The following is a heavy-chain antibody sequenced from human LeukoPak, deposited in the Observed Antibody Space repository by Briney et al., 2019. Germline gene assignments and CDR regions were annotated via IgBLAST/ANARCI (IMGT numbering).Heavy chain of an antibody. D-gene: IGHD3-10*01. V-gene: IGHV3-23*01. CDR1: GFTFSSYA. CDR2: ISGSGGST. J-gene: IGHJ4*02. CDR3: AKDQFGELNTDY. Sequence: GGSLRLSCAASGFTFSSYAMSWVRQAPGKGLEWVSAISGSGGSTYYADSVKDRFTISRDNSKNTLYLQMNSLRAEDTAVYYCAKDQFGELNTDYWGQGTLVTVSS.